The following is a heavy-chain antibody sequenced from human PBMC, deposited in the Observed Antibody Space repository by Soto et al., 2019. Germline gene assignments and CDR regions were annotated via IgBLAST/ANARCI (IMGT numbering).Heavy chain of an antibody. CDR2: INHSGST. D-gene: IGHD3-22*01. CDR1: CGSFSGYY. V-gene: IGHV4-34*01. J-gene: IGHJ4*02. CDR3: ARDYYDSSGRPTIDY. Sequence: QVQLQQWGAGLLKPSETLSLTCAVYCGSFSGYYWSWIRQPPGKGLAWIGEINHSGSTNYNPSLKSRVTISVDTSKNQFSLKLSSVTAADTAVYYFARDYYDSSGRPTIDYWGQGTLVTVSS.